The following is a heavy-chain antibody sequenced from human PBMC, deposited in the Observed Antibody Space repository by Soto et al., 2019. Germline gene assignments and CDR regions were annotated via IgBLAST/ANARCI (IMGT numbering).Heavy chain of an antibody. V-gene: IGHV1-69*13. CDR3: AGGWKQPDFDY. Sequence: ASVKVSCKASGGTLSSYAISWVRQAPGQGLEWMGGIIPIFGTANYAQKFQGRVTITADESTSTAYMELSSLRSEDTAVYYCAGGWKQPDFDYWGQGTLVTVSS. J-gene: IGHJ4*02. CDR1: GGTLSSYA. CDR2: IIPIFGTA. D-gene: IGHD1-1*01.